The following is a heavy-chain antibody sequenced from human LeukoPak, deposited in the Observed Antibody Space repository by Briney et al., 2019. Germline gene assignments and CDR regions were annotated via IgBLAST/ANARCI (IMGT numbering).Heavy chain of an antibody. CDR2: INPNSGGT. D-gene: IGHD3-22*01. CDR1: GYTFTSYD. Sequence: ASVKVSCKASGYTFTSYDINWVRQATGQGLEWMGWINPNSGGTNYAQKFQGRVTMTRDTSISTAYMELSRLRSDDTAVYYCARGDYYDSSGYLDYWGQGTLVTVSS. CDR3: ARGDYYDSSGYLDY. J-gene: IGHJ4*02. V-gene: IGHV1-2*02.